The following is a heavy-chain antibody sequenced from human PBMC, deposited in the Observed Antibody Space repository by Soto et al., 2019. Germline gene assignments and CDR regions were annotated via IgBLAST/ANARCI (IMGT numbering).Heavy chain of an antibody. CDR2: ISSSSSYI. J-gene: IGHJ4*02. CDR1: GFTFSSYS. D-gene: IGHD1-26*01. Sequence: GESLKISCAASGFTFSSYSMNWVRQAPGKGLEWVSSISSSSSYIYYADSVKGRFTISRDNAKNSLYLQMNSLRAEDTAVYYCARDRDGGATSYYFDYWGQGTLVTVSS. V-gene: IGHV3-21*01. CDR3: ARDRDGGATSYYFDY.